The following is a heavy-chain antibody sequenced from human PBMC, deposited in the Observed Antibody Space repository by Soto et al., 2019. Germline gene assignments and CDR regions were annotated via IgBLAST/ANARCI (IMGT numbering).Heavy chain of an antibody. V-gene: IGHV4-39*01. Sequence: SETLSLTCTVSGGSISSSSYYWGWIRQPPGKGLEWIGSIYYSGSTYYNPSLKSRVTISVDTSKNQFSLKLSSVTAADTAVYYCSRHLVTGYDSAGSFDPWGQGTLVTVSS. CDR3: SRHLVTGYDSAGSFDP. CDR2: IYYSGST. D-gene: IGHD3-22*01. CDR1: GGSISSSSYY. J-gene: IGHJ5*02.